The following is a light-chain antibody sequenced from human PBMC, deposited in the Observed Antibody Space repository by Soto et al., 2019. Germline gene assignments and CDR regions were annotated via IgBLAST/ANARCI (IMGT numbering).Light chain of an antibody. J-gene: IGLJ1*01. CDR3: SSYAGSTNV. Sequence: QSALTQPPSASGSPGQSVAISCTGTSSDVGGYNYVSWYQQHPGKAPKLMIYEVNKRPSGVPDRFSGSKSGNTASLTVSGLQAGDEADYYCSSYAGSTNVFGPGTKLTVL. CDR2: EVN. V-gene: IGLV2-8*01. CDR1: SSDVGGYNY.